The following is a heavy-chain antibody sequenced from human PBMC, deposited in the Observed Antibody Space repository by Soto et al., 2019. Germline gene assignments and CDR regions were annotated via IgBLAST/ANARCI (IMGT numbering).Heavy chain of an antibody. J-gene: IGHJ6*02. Sequence: SVKVSCKASGGTFSSYAISWVRQAPGQGLEWMGGIIPIFGTANYAQKFQGRVTITADKSTSTAYMELSSLRSEDTAVYYCARTHGTWIQLWSYYYYGMDVWGQGTTVTVSS. D-gene: IGHD5-18*01. V-gene: IGHV1-69*06. CDR1: GGTFSSYA. CDR3: ARTHGTWIQLWSYYYYGMDV. CDR2: IIPIFGTA.